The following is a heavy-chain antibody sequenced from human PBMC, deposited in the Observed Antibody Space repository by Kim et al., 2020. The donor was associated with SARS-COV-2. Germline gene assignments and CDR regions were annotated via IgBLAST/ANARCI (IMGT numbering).Heavy chain of an antibody. Sequence: YYADSVKGRFTISRDNSKNTLYQQMNSLRAEDTAVYYCAKGTVVDYYFDYWGQGTLVTVSS. CDR3: AKGTVVDYYFDY. J-gene: IGHJ4*02. V-gene: IGHV3-30*02. D-gene: IGHD3-22*01.